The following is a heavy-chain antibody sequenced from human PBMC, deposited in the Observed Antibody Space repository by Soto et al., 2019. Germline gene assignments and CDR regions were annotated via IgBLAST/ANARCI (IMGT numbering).Heavy chain of an antibody. D-gene: IGHD1-26*01. V-gene: IGHV3-23*01. CDR3: AMLNSGSYSYHGMDV. Sequence: EVQLLESGGDLVQPGGSLRLSCAASGFTFSSYAMNWVRQAPGKGLEWVSAISGSGGNTFYADSVKGRFTISRDNSKNTLFLQMHSRRAEDTAIYYCAMLNSGSYSYHGMDVCGQGTTVTVSS. J-gene: IGHJ6*02. CDR1: GFTFSSYA. CDR2: ISGSGGNT.